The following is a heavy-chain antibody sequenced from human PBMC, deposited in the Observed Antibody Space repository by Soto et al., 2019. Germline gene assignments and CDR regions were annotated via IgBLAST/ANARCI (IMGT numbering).Heavy chain of an antibody. Sequence: GGSLRLSCEASGFTFSSYAMSWVRQAPGRGLEWVSAISGSGGSTYYADSVKGRFTISRDNSKITLYLQMNSLRAEDTAIYYCAKDGALLWFGVPEGYYGLDVWGQGTTVTVSS. V-gene: IGHV3-23*01. CDR3: AKDGALLWFGVPEGYYGLDV. CDR1: GFTFSSYA. CDR2: ISGSGGST. D-gene: IGHD3-10*01. J-gene: IGHJ6*02.